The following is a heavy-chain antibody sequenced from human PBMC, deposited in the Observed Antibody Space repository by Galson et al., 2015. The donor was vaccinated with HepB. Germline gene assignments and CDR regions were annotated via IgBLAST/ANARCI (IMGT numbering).Heavy chain of an antibody. J-gene: IGHJ6*02. V-gene: IGHV3-66*02. CDR1: GYTISNIY. CDR3: AKDQGDGYRNYYYYYGMDV. Sequence: LRLSCAASGYTISNIYVSWVRQAPGKGLEWVSLIYSDGSTYYADSVKGRFTISRDNSKNTLYLQMNSLRPEDTAVYYCAKDQGDGYRNYYYYYGMDVWGQGTTVTVSS. CDR2: IYSDGST. D-gene: IGHD5-24*01.